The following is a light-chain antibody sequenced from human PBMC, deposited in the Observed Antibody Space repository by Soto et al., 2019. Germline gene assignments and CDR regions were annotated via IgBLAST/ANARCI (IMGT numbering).Light chain of an antibody. V-gene: IGLV2-14*01. J-gene: IGLJ1*01. CDR2: DVS. Sequence: QSALTQPASVSGSPGQSITISCTGTSSDVGGYNYVSWYQQHPGKAPKLMIFDVSNRPSGVSNRFSGSKSGNTASLTISGRQAEDEADYYCSSYTTSSTLENVFGTGTKLTVL. CDR1: SSDVGGYNY. CDR3: SSYTTSSTLENV.